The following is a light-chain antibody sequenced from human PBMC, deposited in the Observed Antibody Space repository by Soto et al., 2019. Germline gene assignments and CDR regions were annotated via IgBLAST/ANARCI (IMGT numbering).Light chain of an antibody. J-gene: IGLJ1*01. CDR1: SSDVGAYNF. CDR3: SSYTSSSTHV. Sequence: QSALTQPASVSGSPGQSITISCTGTSSDVGAYNFVSWYQQYPGKVPKLMIFDVSSRPSGLSDRVSGYKSGNTASLTISGLHAEYEGDYYCSSYTSSSTHVFVSGTKLTVL. CDR2: DVS. V-gene: IGLV2-14*03.